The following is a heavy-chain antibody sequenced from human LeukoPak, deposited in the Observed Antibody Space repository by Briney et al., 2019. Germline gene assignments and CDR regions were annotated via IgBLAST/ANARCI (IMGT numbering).Heavy chain of an antibody. D-gene: IGHD2-2*02. J-gene: IGHJ4*02. CDR1: GYTFTGYY. CDR3: ARQPIQDQASVDY. CDR2: INPNSVGT. Sequence: ASVKVSCKASGYTFTGYYMYWVRQAPGQGLEWMGWINPNSVGTNYAQKFQGRVTMTRDTSISTAYMELSRLRSDDTAVYYCARQPIQDQASVDYWGQGTLVTVSS. V-gene: IGHV1-2*02.